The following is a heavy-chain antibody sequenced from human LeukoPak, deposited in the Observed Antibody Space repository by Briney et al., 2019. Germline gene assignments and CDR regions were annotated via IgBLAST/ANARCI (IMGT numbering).Heavy chain of an antibody. J-gene: IGHJ4*02. CDR3: ARVRRTALGEPFDY. CDR1: GYTFTGYY. D-gene: IGHD1-26*01. Sequence: ASVKVSCKASGYTFTGYYMHWVRQAPGQGLEWVGWINPNSGGTNYAQKFQGRVTMTRDTSISTAYMELNRLRSDDTAVYYCARVRRTALGEPFDYWGQGTLVTVSS. V-gene: IGHV1-2*02. CDR2: INPNSGGT.